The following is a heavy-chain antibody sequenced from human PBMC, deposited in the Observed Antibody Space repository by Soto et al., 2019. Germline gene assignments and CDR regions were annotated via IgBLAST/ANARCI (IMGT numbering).Heavy chain of an antibody. V-gene: IGHV4-4*02. CDR2: IYHSGST. J-gene: IGHJ5*02. CDR1: GGSISSSKW. D-gene: IGHD6-19*01. Sequence: SETLSLTCGVSGGSISSSKWWSWVRQPPGKGLEWIGEIYHSGSTNYNPSLKSRVTISVDKSKNQFSLNLSSVTAADTAVYYCARVLVVAGRGWFDPWGQGTLVTVSS. CDR3: ARVLVVAGRGWFDP.